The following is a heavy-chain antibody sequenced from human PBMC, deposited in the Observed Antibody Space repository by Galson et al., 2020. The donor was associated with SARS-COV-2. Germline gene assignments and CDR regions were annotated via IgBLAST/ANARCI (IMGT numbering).Heavy chain of an antibody. CDR3: ARDLFDIVVVPAAIGRPEKINWFDP. D-gene: IGHD2-2*01. J-gene: IGHJ5*02. CDR1: GYTFTSYG. CDR2: ISAYNGNT. V-gene: IGHV1-18*01. Sequence: ASVKVSCKASGYTFTSYGISWVRQAPGQGLEWMGWISAYNGNTNYAQKLQGRVTMTTDTSTSTAYMELRSLRSDDTAVYYCARDLFDIVVVPAAIGRPEKINWFDPWGQGTLVTVSS.